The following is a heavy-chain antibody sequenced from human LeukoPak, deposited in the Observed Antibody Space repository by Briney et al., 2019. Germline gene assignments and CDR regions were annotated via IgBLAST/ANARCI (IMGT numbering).Heavy chain of an antibody. Sequence: PGGSLRLSCAASGFTFSNYGKHWVRQAPGEELEGVAGISYDGSNTFYADSVKGRFTISRDNSKNTVYLQLNSLRIEDTAVYYCAKDGYSDSSKEALDIWGQGTMVTVSS. J-gene: IGHJ3*02. CDR2: ISYDGSNT. CDR3: AKDGYSDSSKEALDI. D-gene: IGHD3-22*01. V-gene: IGHV3-30*18. CDR1: GFTFSNYG.